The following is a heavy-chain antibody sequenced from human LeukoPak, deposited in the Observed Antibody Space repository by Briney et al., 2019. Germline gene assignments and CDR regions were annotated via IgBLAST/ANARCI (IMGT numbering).Heavy chain of an antibody. CDR1: GYTFTSYA. J-gene: IGHJ5*02. CDR3: ATDHSMANTAWWFDP. Sequence: GASVKVSCKASGYTFTSYAMNWVRQAPGQGLEWMGVINPSGTGTSYAQKFQGRITMSRDTSTSTVYMELSSLRSEGTAFYYCATDHSMANTAWWFDPWGQGTLVTVSS. V-gene: IGHV1-46*01. D-gene: IGHD5-24*01. CDR2: INPSGTGT.